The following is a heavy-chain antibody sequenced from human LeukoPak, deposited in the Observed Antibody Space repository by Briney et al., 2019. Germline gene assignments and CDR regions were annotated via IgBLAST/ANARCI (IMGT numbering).Heavy chain of an antibody. CDR1: GYTLTELS. CDR2: FDPEDGET. D-gene: IGHD4-17*01. V-gene: IGHV1-24*01. J-gene: IGHJ5*02. CDR3: ATSTYGDYLA. Sequence: VASVKVSCTVSGYTLTELSMHWVRQAPGKGLEWMGGFDPEDGETIYAQKFQGRVTMTEDTSTDTAYMQLSSLRSEDTAVYYCATSTYGDYLAWGQGTLVTVSS.